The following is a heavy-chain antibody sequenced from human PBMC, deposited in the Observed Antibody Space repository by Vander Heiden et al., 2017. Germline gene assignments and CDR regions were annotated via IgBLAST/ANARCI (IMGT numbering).Heavy chain of an antibody. Sequence: EVQLVESGGGLVQPGRSLRLSCAASGFTFDDYAMHWVRQAPVNGLEVVAGISWNSGRLGYADAVKGRFTISRDNAKNSLYLQMKSTRAEDTALYYCAKSPYGSGKHVGDSGGQGTLVTVFS. J-gene: IGHJ4*02. CDR2: ISWNSGRL. D-gene: IGHD6-19*01. CDR1: GFTFDDYA. V-gene: IGHV3-9*01. CDR3: AKSPYGSGKHVGDS.